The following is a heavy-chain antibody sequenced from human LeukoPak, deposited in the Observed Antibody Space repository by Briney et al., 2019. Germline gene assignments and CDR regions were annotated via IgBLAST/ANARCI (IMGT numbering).Heavy chain of an antibody. CDR2: IYHSGST. Sequence: PSETLSLTCAVSGGSLSSSNWWGWVRQPPGKGMEWIGEIYHSGSTNYNPSLKSRGTISVDKSKNQFSLQLSSVSAADTAVYYCARYYDILSALGYWGQGALVTVSS. V-gene: IGHV4-4*02. CDR1: GGSLSSSNW. D-gene: IGHD3-9*01. CDR3: ARYYDILSALGY. J-gene: IGHJ4*02.